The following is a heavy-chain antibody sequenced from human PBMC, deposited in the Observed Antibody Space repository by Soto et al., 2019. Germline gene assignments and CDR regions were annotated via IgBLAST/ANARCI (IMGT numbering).Heavy chain of an antibody. Sequence: SVKVSCKAPGGTFSSYRINWVRQAPGQGPEWVGGIVPIYRTADYAQEFQDRVTITADESARTTYMELRSLKSQDTAVYYCVRDSGAKLSSSWGQGTLVTVSS. CDR3: VRDSGAKLSSS. CDR2: IVPIYRTA. V-gene: IGHV1-69*13. J-gene: IGHJ4*02. CDR1: GGTFSSYR. D-gene: IGHD6-13*01.